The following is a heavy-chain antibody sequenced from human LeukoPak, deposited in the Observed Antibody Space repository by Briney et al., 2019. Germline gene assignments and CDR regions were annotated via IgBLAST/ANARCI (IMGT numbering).Heavy chain of an antibody. CDR1: GFTFSSYA. J-gene: IGHJ4*02. Sequence: GGSLRLSCAASGFTFSSYAMHWVRQAPGKGLEWVSGISWNSGSIGYADSVKGRFTISRDNAKNSLYLQMNSLRAEDMALYYCAKEGIVGATTSYFDYWGQGTLVTVSS. D-gene: IGHD1-26*01. V-gene: IGHV3-9*03. CDR3: AKEGIVGATTSYFDY. CDR2: ISWNSGSI.